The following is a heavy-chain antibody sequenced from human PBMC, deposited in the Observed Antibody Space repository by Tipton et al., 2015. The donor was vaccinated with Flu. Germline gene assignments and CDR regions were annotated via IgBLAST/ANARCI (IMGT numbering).Heavy chain of an antibody. CDR2: ISSNGGST. V-gene: IGHV3-64*01. CDR1: GFIFSNYA. J-gene: IGHJ4*02. D-gene: IGHD3-22*01. CDR3: ARVLTSGYLYYFDY. Sequence: GSLRLSCAASGFIFSNYAMQWVRQAPGKALEYVSAISSNGGSTYYANSVKGRFTISRDNSKNTLYLQMGSLRDEDVAEYFCARVLTSGYLYYFDYWGQGTLVTVSS.